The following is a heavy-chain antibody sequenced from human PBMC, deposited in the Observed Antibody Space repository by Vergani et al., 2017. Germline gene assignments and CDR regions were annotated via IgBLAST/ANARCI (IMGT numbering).Heavy chain of an antibody. CDR1: GGSITSSSYY. D-gene: IGHD6-13*01. J-gene: IGHJ4*02. Sequence: QVQLQESGPGLVKPSETLSLTCTVSGGSITSSSYYWGWIRQPPGKGLEWIGSIYHSGSTYYNPSLKSRVTISVDTSKNHFSLKLSSVTAADTAVYYCARLPGSWLYYFDYWGQGTLVTVSS. CDR3: ARLPGSWLYYFDY. CDR2: IYHSGST. V-gene: IGHV4-39*02.